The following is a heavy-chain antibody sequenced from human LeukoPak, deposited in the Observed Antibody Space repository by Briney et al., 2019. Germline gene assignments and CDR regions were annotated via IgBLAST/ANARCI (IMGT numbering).Heavy chain of an antibody. V-gene: IGHV5-51*01. CDR1: GYRFTRYW. D-gene: IGHD1-26*01. CDR2: IYPGDSDT. Sequence: GGPLQISWQASGYRFTRYWIGWVRQLPGKGLEWMGIIYPGDSDTRYSPSFQGHVTISADKSISTAYLQWSSLQASDTALYYCARGWEPHDGFDSWGQGTMVTVSS. J-gene: IGHJ3*02. CDR3: ARGWEPHDGFDS.